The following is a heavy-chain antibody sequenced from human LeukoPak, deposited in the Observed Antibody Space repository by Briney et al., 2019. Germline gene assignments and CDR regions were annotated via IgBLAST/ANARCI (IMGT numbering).Heavy chain of an antibody. CDR2: INPNSGGT. CDR1: GYTFTGYY. D-gene: IGHD2-2*01. J-gene: IGHJ5*02. Sequence: ASVKVSCKASGYTFTGYYMHWVRQAPGQGLEWMGWINPNSGGTNYAQKFQGRVTMTRDTSISTAYMELSRLRSDDTAVYYCARKLRSTQNRFDPWGQGTLVTVSS. V-gene: IGHV1-2*02. CDR3: ARKLRSTQNRFDP.